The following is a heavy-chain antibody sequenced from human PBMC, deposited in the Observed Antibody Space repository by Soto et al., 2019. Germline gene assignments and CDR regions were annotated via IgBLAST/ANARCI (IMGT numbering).Heavy chain of an antibody. Sequence: QVQLVQSGAEVKKPGSSVKVSCKASGGTFSSYTISWVRQAPGQGLEWMGRIIPILGIANYAQKFQGRVTITADKSTNTAYMELSSLRSEDTAVYYWARDRIAAAGGDYYYGMDVWGQGTTVTVSS. CDR3: ARDRIAAAGGDYYYGMDV. D-gene: IGHD6-13*01. CDR1: GGTFSSYT. J-gene: IGHJ6*02. V-gene: IGHV1-69*08. CDR2: IIPILGIA.